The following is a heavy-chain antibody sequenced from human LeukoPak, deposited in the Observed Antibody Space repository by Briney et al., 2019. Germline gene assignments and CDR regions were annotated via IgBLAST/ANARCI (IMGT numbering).Heavy chain of an antibody. CDR1: GFTFSTYW. CDR3: AKDPVLRFLEWFEGDYYMDV. Sequence: SGGSLRLSCAASGFTFSTYWMSWVRQAPGKGPEWVAVIWYDGSNKYYADSVKGRFTISRDNSKNTLYLQMNSLRAEDTAVYYCAKDPVLRFLEWFEGDYYMDVWGKGTTVTVSS. D-gene: IGHD3-3*01. J-gene: IGHJ6*03. V-gene: IGHV3-33*06. CDR2: IWYDGSNK.